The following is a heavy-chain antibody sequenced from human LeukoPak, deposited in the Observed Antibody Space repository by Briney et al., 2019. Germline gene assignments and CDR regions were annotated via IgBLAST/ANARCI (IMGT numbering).Heavy chain of an antibody. V-gene: IGHV3-30*03. J-gene: IGHJ4*02. D-gene: IGHD2-2*01. CDR2: ISYDGSNK. Sequence: GRSLRLSCAASGFTFSSYGMHWVRQAPGKGLEWVAVISYDGSNKYYADSVKGRFTISRDNSKNTLYLQMNSLRAEDTAVYYCAREVGYCSSTSCYFDYWGQGTLVTVSS. CDR3: AREVGYCSSTSCYFDY. CDR1: GFTFSSYG.